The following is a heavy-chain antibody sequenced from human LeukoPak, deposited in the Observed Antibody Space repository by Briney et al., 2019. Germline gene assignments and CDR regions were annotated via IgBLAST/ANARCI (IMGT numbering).Heavy chain of an antibody. J-gene: IGHJ4*02. CDR2: IYYSGST. Sequence: PSETLSLTCTVSGGSISSGDYYWSWIRQPPGKGLEWIGYIYYSGSTYYNPSLKSRVTISVDTSKNQFSLKLSSVTAADTAVYYCARSDSSGYYDHYFDYWGQGTLVTVSS. CDR3: ARSDSSGYYDHYFDY. V-gene: IGHV4-30-4*01. CDR1: GGSISSGDYY. D-gene: IGHD3-22*01.